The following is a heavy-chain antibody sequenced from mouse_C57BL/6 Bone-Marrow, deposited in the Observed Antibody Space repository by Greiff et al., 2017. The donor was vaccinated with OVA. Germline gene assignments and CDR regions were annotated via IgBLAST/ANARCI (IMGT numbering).Heavy chain of an antibody. Sequence: VQLKESGAELVKPGASVKLSCTASGFNIKDYYMHWVKQRTEQGLEWIGRIDPEDGETKYDPKFQGKDTIPADTSSNTAYLQLSSLTSEDAAVYYCARRVYYYVNNLFDYGGQGTTLTVAS. V-gene: IGHV14-2*01. CDR1: GFNIKDYY. CDR3: ARRVYYYVNNLFDY. J-gene: IGHJ2*01. D-gene: IGHD1-1*01. CDR2: IDPEDGET.